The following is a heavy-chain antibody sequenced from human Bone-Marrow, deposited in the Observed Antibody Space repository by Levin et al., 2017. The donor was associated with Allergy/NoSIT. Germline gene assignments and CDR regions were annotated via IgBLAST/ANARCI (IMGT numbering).Heavy chain of an antibody. CDR2: IYYSGST. CDR1: GGSISSSSYY. CDR3: ARHMRSHSSGWYGVGYFDY. Sequence: SQTLSLTCTVSGGSISSSSYYWGWIRQPPGKGLEWIGSIYYSGSTYYNPSLKSRVTISVDTSKNQFSLKLSSVTAADTAVYYCARHMRSHSSGWYGVGYFDYWGQGTLVTVSS. D-gene: IGHD6-19*01. V-gene: IGHV4-39*01. J-gene: IGHJ4*02.